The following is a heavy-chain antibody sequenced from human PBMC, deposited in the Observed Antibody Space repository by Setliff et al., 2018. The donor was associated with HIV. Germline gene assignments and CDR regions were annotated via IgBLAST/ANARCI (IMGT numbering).Heavy chain of an antibody. CDR2: MYISGGT. D-gene: IGHD5-12*01. CDR1: GGSINNHY. V-gene: IGHV4-4*07. CDR3: ARGLPPDFDF. J-gene: IGHJ4*02. Sequence: SETLSLTCTVSGGSINNHYWSWIRQPAGKGLEWIGRMYISGGTDYNPSLKSRVTMSADTSKNQFSLKLNSLTAADTAVYYCARGLPPDFDFWGQGALVTVSS.